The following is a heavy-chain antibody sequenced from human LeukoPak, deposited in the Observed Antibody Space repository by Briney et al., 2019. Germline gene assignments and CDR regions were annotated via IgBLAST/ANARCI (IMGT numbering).Heavy chain of an antibody. CDR2: IYASGNT. J-gene: IGHJ5*02. D-gene: IGHD3-22*01. Sequence: SETLSLTCTVSGGSISSYYWSWVRQPAGKGLEWIGRIYASGNTNYNPSLKGRVTMTVDTSKNQFSLNLSSVTAADTAVYYCARGRGTSGYYFAPWGQEPWSPSPQ. V-gene: IGHV4-4*07. CDR1: GGSISSYY. CDR3: ARGRGTSGYYFAP.